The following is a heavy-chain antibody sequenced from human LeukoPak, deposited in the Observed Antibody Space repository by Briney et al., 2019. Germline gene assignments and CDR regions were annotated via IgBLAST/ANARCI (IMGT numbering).Heavy chain of an antibody. V-gene: IGHV1-58*02. J-gene: IGHJ4*02. Sequence: GASVKVSCKASGFTFTSSAMQWVRQARGQRLEWIGWIVVGSGNTNYAQKFQERVTITRDMSTSTAYMELSSLRSEDTAVYYCAAGYRTFPQWEPPEYWGQGTLVTVSS. CDR3: AAGYRTFPQWEPPEY. CDR2: IVVGSGNT. CDR1: GFTFTSSA. D-gene: IGHD1-26*01.